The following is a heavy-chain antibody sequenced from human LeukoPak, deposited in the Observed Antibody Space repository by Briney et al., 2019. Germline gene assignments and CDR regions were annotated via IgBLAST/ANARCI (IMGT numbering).Heavy chain of an antibody. J-gene: IGHJ4*02. D-gene: IGHD3-22*01. CDR2: IYHSGST. V-gene: IGHV4-34*01. CDR1: GGSFSGYY. CDR3: ARDHLYYDSSGFPADY. Sequence: SETLSLTCAVYGGSFSGYYWSWVRQPPGKGLEWIGSIYHSGSTFYNPSLKSRVTISVDTSKNQFSLKLTSVTAADTAVYFCARDHLYYDSSGFPADYWGQGTLVTVSS.